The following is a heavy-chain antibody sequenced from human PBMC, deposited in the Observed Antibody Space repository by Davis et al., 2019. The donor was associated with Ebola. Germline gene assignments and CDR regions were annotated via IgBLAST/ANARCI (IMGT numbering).Heavy chain of an antibody. CDR2: IFYSGTT. D-gene: IGHD6-13*01. CDR3: ARDVGDAYSGSDY. Sequence: SETLSLTCTVSGGLIKSSSYYWGWIRQPPGKGLEWIGSIFYSGTTFYHPSFESRVTMSVDTSKNQFSLKLSSVTAADTAVYYCARDVGDAYSGSDYWGQGTLVTVSS. CDR1: GGLIKSSSYY. J-gene: IGHJ4*02. V-gene: IGHV4-39*02.